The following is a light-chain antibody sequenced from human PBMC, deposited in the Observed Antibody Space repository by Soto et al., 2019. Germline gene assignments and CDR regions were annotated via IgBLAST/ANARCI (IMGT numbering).Light chain of an antibody. CDR1: QSISSW. Sequence: IQMSQSPSTLSASVGDRVTITCRASQSISSWLAWYQQKPGKAPKLLIYAASNVQSGVPSRFSGSGSGTDFTLTISSLQPEDFATYYCLQDYNYPWTFGQGTKVDIK. CDR2: AAS. CDR3: LQDYNYPWT. J-gene: IGKJ1*01. V-gene: IGKV1-6*01.